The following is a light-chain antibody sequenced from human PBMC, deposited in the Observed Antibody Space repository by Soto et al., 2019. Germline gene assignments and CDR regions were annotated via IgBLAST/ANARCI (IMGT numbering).Light chain of an antibody. Sequence: DIQITQSPSSLSASVGDRVTFTCRSSQSISNYVSWYQQKPGKAPKLLIYAASTLHSGVPSRFSGSGSGTVFTLTVTSLQPEDFATYYCQQGFSTLPITVGPATKVDIK. CDR1: QSISNY. CDR2: AAS. CDR3: QQGFSTLPIT. V-gene: IGKV1-39*01. J-gene: IGKJ3*01.